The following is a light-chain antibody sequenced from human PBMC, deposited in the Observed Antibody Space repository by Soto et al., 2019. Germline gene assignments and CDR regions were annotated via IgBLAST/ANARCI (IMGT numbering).Light chain of an antibody. J-gene: IGKJ1*01. CDR2: GAS. CDR1: QSVCSRC. Sequence: ETVFTQSPGTLSLSPGERVTLSCRASQSVCSRCFAWYQQKPGQSPRLLIYGASTRATGIPDRFSGSGSGTDFTLTISRLEPEDFAVYYCQHYGTTPWTFGQGTKVGIK. V-gene: IGKV3-20*01. CDR3: QHYGTTPWT.